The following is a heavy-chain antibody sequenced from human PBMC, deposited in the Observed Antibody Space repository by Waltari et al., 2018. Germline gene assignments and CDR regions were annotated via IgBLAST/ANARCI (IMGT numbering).Heavy chain of an antibody. D-gene: IGHD6-13*01. V-gene: IGHV1-3*01. Sequence: QVQLVQSGAEVKKPGASVKVSCKASGYTFTSYAMHCVRQGPGQRLEWMGWINAGNGNTKYSQKFQGRVTITRDTSASTAYMELSSLRSEDTAVYYCAREKYSSSWYDWYFDLWGRGTLVTVSS. J-gene: IGHJ2*01. CDR3: AREKYSSSWYDWYFDL. CDR1: GYTFTSYA. CDR2: INAGNGNT.